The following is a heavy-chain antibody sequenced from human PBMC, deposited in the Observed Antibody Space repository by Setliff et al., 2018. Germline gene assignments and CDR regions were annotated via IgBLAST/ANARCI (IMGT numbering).Heavy chain of an antibody. CDR1: GDSITSGSYY. Sequence: SETLSLTCTVSGDSITSGSYYWSWIRQPAGKGLEWIGQIYTRGSTNENPSLKSRVTISVDTSKNQVSLRLTSVTAADTAIYYCARSPSSGAYWNPRPFYSDYWARGTLVTVSS. CDR2: IYTRGST. CDR3: ARSPSSGAYWNPRPFYSDY. D-gene: IGHD1-26*01. V-gene: IGHV4-61*09. J-gene: IGHJ4*02.